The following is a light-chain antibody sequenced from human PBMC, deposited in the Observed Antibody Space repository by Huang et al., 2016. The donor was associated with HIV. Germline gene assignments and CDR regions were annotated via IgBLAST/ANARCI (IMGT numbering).Light chain of an antibody. CDR2: AAS. CDR1: QSISNS. CDR3: QQYYSTPPIT. Sequence: DIQMTQSPSSLSASVGDRVTITCRASQSISNSLAWYQQKPGKAPKLLLYAASRLKSGVPSRFSGSGSGTDYTLNTSSLQPEDFATYYCQQYYSTPPITLGQGTRLEIK. J-gene: IGKJ5*01. V-gene: IGKV1-NL1*01.